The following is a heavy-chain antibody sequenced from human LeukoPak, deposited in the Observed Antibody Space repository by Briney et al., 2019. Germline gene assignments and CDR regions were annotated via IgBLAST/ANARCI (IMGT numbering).Heavy chain of an antibody. V-gene: IGHV3-48*01. D-gene: IGHD2-15*01. CDR2: ISSISSTV. J-gene: IGHJ3*02. CDR3: SASGGSGSDAFDI. CDR1: GFIFSSYN. Sequence: GGSLRLSCAASGFIFSSYNMNWVRQAPGKGLEWVSYISSISSTVYYADSVQGRFTISRDNAKNTLYLQMNSLRAEDTAVYYASASGGSGSDAFDIWGQGTMVTVSS.